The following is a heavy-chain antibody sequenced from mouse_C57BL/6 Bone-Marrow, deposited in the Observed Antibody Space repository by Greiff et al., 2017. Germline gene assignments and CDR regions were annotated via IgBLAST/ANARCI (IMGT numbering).Heavy chain of an antibody. CDR3: ASTPLCDGNSFWYFDV. D-gene: IGHD2-1*01. CDR2: IYPGSGST. J-gene: IGHJ1*03. V-gene: IGHV1-55*01. CDR1: GYTFTSYW. Sequence: QVQLQQSGAELVKPGASVKMSCKASGYTFTSYWITWVKQRPGQGLEWIGDIYPGSGSTNYNEKFKSKATLTVDTSSSTAYMQPSSLTSEDSAVYYCASTPLCDGNSFWYFDVGGTGTTVTVSS.